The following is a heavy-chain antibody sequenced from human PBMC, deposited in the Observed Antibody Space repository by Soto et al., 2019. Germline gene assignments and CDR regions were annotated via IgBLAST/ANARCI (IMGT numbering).Heavy chain of an antibody. CDR1: GGSISSSSYY. V-gene: IGHV4-39*07. CDR3: TRVRYSGTSDY. D-gene: IGHD3-10*01. J-gene: IGHJ4*02. Sequence: PSETLSLTCTFSGGSISSSSYYWGWIRPPPGKGLEWIGNIHYRDSTKYNPSLKSRVILSLDTSKNHFSLKLSSVTAADTAVYYCTRVRYSGTSDYWGQGTQVTVSS. CDR2: IHYRDST.